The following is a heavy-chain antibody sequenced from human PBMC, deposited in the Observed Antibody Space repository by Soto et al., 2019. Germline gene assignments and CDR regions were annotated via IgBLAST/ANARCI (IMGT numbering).Heavy chain of an antibody. CDR3: ARVDAYGRDYGIDV. J-gene: IGHJ6*02. Sequence: QVQLQESGPGLVKPSETLSLTCTVSGGSINNYYWSWIRQPPGKGLEWIGYTSYSGSTSYNPSLKSRVTISVDTSKNRFSLRLTSVTAADTAVYYCARVDAYGRDYGIDVWGQGTTVTVSS. D-gene: IGHD3-10*01. CDR1: GGSINNYY. V-gene: IGHV4-59*01. CDR2: TSYSGST.